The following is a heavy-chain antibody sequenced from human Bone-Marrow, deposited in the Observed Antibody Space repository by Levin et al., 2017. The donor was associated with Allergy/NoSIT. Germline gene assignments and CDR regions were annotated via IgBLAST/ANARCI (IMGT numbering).Heavy chain of an antibody. Sequence: GGSLRLSCEASGFTFRNYVMNWVRQAPGKGLEWVSVISGSGYTIYHADSVKGRFTISRDNSKNTLYLQMNSLRVEDSAFYYCVGTPGEIIVTPWFDSWGQGTLVIVSS. D-gene: IGHD3-16*02. V-gene: IGHV3-23*01. CDR2: ISGSGYTI. CDR1: GFTFRNYV. J-gene: IGHJ5*01. CDR3: VGTPGEIIVTPWFDS.